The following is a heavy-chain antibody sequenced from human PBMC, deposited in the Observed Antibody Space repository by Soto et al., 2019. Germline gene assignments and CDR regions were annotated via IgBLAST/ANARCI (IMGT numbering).Heavy chain of an antibody. CDR1: GFNFSIAW. CDR3: TTTTY. Sequence: GGSLRLSCAASGFNFSIAWMNWVRQAPGKGLEWVGRVRSSDYGGTTDYAAPMKGRVVISRDDSSNMVFLQMNSLISEDTAVYFCTTTTYWGQGTRVTVSS. CDR2: VRSSDYGGTT. D-gene: IGHD1-1*01. J-gene: IGHJ4*02. V-gene: IGHV3-15*07.